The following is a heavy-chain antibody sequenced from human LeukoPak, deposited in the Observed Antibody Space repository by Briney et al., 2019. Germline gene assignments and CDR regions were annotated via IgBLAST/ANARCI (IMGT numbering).Heavy chain of an antibody. CDR2: IYTSGTT. D-gene: IGHD6-19*01. J-gene: IGHJ4*02. V-gene: IGHV4-4*07. Sequence: SETLSLTCTVSGGSISTYYWNWIRQPAGKGLEWIGRIYTSGTTNYNPSLKSRVTMSVDTSKNQFSLKLSSVTAADTAVYYCARGKVVAGTPGQNAWDYWGQGTLVTVSS. CDR3: ARGKVVAGTPGQNAWDY. CDR1: GGSISTYY.